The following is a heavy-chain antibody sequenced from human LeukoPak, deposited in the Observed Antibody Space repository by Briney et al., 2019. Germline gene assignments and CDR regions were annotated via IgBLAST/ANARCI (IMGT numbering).Heavy chain of an antibody. D-gene: IGHD4-17*01. CDR1: GFTFTRYW. V-gene: IGHV3-7*01. CDR3: ARDGDYIMPPFDY. J-gene: IGHJ4*02. Sequence: GGSLRLSCAASGFTFTRYWMSWVRQAPGKGMEWVANIKQDGSERHYVDSVKGRFTISRDNARNSVYLQMNSLSDDDTAVYYCARDGDYIMPPFDYWGQGILVTVSS. CDR2: IKQDGSER.